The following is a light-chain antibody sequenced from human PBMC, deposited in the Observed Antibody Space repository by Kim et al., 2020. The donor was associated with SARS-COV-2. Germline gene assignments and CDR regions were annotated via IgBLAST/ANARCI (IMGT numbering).Light chain of an antibody. CDR3: QQRYSWPIT. CDR1: QSIDSE. CDR2: DAS. V-gene: IGKV3-11*01. J-gene: IGKJ2*01. Sequence: EVVLTQSTATLPLSPGERVTLSCRASQSIDSELAWYQQTPGQPPRLLIYDASNRASGIPARFSGSGSGTDFTLTISSLEPEDFAVYYCQQRYSWPITFGQGTKLEI.